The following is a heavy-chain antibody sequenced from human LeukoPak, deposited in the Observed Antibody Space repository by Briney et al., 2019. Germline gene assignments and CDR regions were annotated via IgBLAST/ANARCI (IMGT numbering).Heavy chain of an antibody. J-gene: IGHJ4*02. CDR1: GGTFSSYA. CDR2: ISAYNGNT. V-gene: IGHV1-18*01. Sequence: GASVKVSCKASGGTFSSYAISWVRQAPGQGLEWMGWISAYNGNTNYAQKLQGRVTMTTDTSTSTAYMELRSLRSDDTAVYYCARDLEHYYDSSGYWIYPPFFDYWGQGTLVTVSS. CDR3: ARDLEHYYDSSGYWIYPPFFDY. D-gene: IGHD3-22*01.